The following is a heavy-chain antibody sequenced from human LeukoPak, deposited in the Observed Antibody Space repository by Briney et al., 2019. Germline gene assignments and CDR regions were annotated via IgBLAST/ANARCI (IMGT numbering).Heavy chain of an antibody. D-gene: IGHD4-17*01. Sequence: PGGSLRLSRAASGFTVSNYWMHRVRQAPGKGLGWVSRINSDGSSTTSADSVKGRFTISRDNAKNTLYLKMNSLRAEDTAVYYCAKGGATVSDYWGQGTLVTVSS. J-gene: IGHJ4*02. CDR3: AKGGATVSDY. CDR1: GFTVSNYW. V-gene: IGHV3-74*01. CDR2: INSDGSST.